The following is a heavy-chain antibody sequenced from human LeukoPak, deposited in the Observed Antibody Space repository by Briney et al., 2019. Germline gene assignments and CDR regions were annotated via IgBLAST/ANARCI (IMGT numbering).Heavy chain of an antibody. Sequence: GGSLRLSCAASGFTFSSYWMHWVRQAPGKGLVWVSRINSDGSTTTCADSVKGRFTISRDNAKNTLYLQMNSLRAEDTAVYYCARGYSGSYRVDYWGQGTLVTVSS. J-gene: IGHJ4*02. CDR3: ARGYSGSYRVDY. CDR2: INSDGSTT. V-gene: IGHV3-74*01. D-gene: IGHD1-26*01. CDR1: GFTFSSYW.